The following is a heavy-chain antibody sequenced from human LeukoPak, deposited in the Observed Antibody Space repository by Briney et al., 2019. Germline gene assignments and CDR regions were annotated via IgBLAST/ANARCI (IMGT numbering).Heavy chain of an antibody. J-gene: IGHJ4*02. Sequence: PGGSLRLSCAASGFTFSSYAMSWVRQAPGKGLEWVSAISGSGGGTYYADSVKGRFTISRDNSKNTLYLQMNSLRAEDTAVYYCANMGDGSGTYPPSYYFDYWGQGTLVTVSS. D-gene: IGHD3-10*01. CDR3: ANMGDGSGTYPPSYYFDY. V-gene: IGHV3-23*01. CDR2: ISGSGGGT. CDR1: GFTFSSYA.